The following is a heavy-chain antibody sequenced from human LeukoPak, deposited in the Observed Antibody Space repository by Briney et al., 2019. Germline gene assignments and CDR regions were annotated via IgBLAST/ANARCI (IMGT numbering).Heavy chain of an antibody. Sequence: SQTLSLTCTVSGGSIRRYSCSWIRQPPGKELECIGYIYYSVSTNYNPSLKSRVTISVDTSKNQFSLKLSSVTAADTAVYYCALSGYAFSLFDPWGQGTLVTVSS. CDR2: IYYSVST. CDR1: GGSIRRYS. J-gene: IGHJ5*02. V-gene: IGHV4-59*01. D-gene: IGHD5-12*01. CDR3: ALSGYAFSLFDP.